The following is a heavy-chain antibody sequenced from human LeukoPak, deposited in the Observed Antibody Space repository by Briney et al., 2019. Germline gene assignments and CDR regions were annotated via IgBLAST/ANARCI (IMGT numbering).Heavy chain of an antibody. CDR3: ARDYWNSGYDSFDC. Sequence: ASVKVSCKASGYTFTGYYMHWVRQAPGQGLEWMGWINPNSGGTNYAQKFQGRVTMTRDTSISTAYMELSRLRSDDTAVYYCARDYWNSGYDSFDCWGQGTLVTVSS. J-gene: IGHJ4*02. D-gene: IGHD5-12*01. V-gene: IGHV1-2*02. CDR2: INPNSGGT. CDR1: GYTFTGYY.